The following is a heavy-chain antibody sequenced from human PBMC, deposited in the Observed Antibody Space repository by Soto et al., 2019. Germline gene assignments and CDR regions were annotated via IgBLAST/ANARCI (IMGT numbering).Heavy chain of an antibody. CDR3: SRSLDY. CDR1: GFTFSTYW. J-gene: IGHJ4*02. CDR2: INQDGSEK. Sequence: GGSLRLSCVASGFTFSTYWMDWVRQAPGKGLEWVANINQDGSEKHYVDSVKGRFTISRDNAKNSLYLQMSSLTAEDSALYYCSRSLDYWGQGALVTVSS. V-gene: IGHV3-7*01.